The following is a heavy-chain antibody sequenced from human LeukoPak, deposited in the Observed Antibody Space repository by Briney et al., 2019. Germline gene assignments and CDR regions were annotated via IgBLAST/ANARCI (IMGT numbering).Heavy chain of an antibody. Sequence: PGGSLRLSCAASELTVTSNYMSWVRQAPGKGLQRVSVIYPGGDIYYADSVKGRFIISRDNSKNTLSLQMNSLTAGDTAVYYCVRGPRYYDDSGFHYGVFDIWGQGTVVTVSS. V-gene: IGHV3-53*01. CDR1: ELTVTSNY. CDR3: VRGPRYYDDSGFHYGVFDI. CDR2: IYPGGDI. J-gene: IGHJ3*02. D-gene: IGHD3-16*01.